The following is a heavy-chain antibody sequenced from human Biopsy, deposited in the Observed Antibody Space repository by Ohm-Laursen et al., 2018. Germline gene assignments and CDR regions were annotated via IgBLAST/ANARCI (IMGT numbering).Heavy chain of an antibody. J-gene: IGHJ4*02. V-gene: IGHV4-59*08. CDR3: AKQWSYYESFTQHYRGDFDY. CDR1: GGSISSSY. Sequence: SETLSLTWSVSGGSISSSYWSWIRQPPGKGLEWIGYISYSGSTSYNPSLKSRVTIPADTSKNQLSLTLISLTAADTAVYFCAKQWSYYESFTQHYRGDFDYWGQGTLVIVSS. CDR2: ISYSGST. D-gene: IGHD3-16*01.